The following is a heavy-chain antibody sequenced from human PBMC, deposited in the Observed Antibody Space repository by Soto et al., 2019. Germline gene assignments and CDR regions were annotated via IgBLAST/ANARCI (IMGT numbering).Heavy chain of an antibody. CDR3: ARGESGYSYGYDY. CDR1: GGSVSSGSYY. Sequence: SETLSLTCTVSGGSVSSGSYYWSWIRQPPGKGLEWIGYIYYSGSTNYNPSLKSRVTISVDTSKNQFSLKLSSVTAADTAVYYCARGESGYSYGYDYWGQGTLVTVSS. V-gene: IGHV4-61*01. D-gene: IGHD5-18*01. CDR2: IYYSGST. J-gene: IGHJ4*02.